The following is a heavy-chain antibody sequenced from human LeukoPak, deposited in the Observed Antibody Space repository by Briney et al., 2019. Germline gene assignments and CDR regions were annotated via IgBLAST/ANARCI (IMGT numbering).Heavy chain of an antibody. D-gene: IGHD6-6*01. CDR2: MNPNSGNT. CDR3: ARAQDSSSSTPFDY. Sequence: GASVKVSCKASGYTFTSYDINWVRQATGQGLEWMGWMNPNSGNTGYAQKFQGRVTMTRDTSTSTVYVELSSLRSEDTAVYYCARAQDSSSSTPFDYWGQGTLVTVSS. J-gene: IGHJ4*02. V-gene: IGHV1-8*01. CDR1: GYTFTSYD.